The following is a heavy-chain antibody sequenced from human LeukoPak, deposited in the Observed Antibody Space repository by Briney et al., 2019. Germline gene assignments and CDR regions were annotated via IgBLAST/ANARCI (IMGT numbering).Heavy chain of an antibody. CDR3: ARSVAFDI. CDR1: VYTFTSYG. J-gene: IGHJ3*02. V-gene: IGHV1-18*01. Sequence: ASVKVSRKASVYTFTSYGISWVRQGPGQGLEGMEWISGYNGNTNYAHKLQGRVTVTTDTSTSTAYMELRSLRYDDTAVYYCARSVAFDIWGQGTMVTVSS. CDR2: ISGYNGNT.